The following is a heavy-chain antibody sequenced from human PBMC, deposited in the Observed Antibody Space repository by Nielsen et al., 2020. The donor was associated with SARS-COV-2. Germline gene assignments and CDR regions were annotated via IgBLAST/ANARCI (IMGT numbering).Heavy chain of an antibody. J-gene: IGHJ4*02. CDR3: AKLQWLAFLFSKTTA. Sequence: GESLKISCAASGFTFSSYGMHWVRQAPGKGLEWVAFIRYDGSNKYYADSVKGRFTISRDNSKNTLYLQMNSLRAEDTAVYYCAKLQWLAFLFSKTTAGGQGTLVTVSS. CDR1: GFTFSSYG. V-gene: IGHV3-30*02. D-gene: IGHD6-19*01. CDR2: IRYDGSNK.